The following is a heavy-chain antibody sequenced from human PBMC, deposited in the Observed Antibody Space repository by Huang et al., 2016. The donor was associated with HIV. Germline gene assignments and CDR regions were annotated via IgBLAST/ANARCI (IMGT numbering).Heavy chain of an antibody. Sequence: VASGGRPVQPGGSIRLSWVGSTFTFGAYWMSWVRQPQGKGLEWVANIKKDESEKYYVDSVKGRFNISRDNAKKVLVLEMDALRVEDTAIYFCATKTAGMDIWGQGTTVIVSS. J-gene: IGHJ6*02. CDR3: ATKTAGMDI. CDR1: TFTFGAYW. V-gene: IGHV3-7*01. CDR2: IKKDESEK.